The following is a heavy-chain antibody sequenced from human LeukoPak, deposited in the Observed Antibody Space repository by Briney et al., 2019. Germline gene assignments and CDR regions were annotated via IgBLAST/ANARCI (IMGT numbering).Heavy chain of an antibody. Sequence: GGSLRLSCAASGFTFSSYAMSWVRQAPGKGLEWVSAISGSGGSTYYADSVKGRSTTSRDNSKNTLYLQMNSLRAEDTTVYYCAKASLRGYSGYDFGYWGQGTLVTVSS. J-gene: IGHJ4*02. CDR1: GFTFSSYA. CDR2: ISGSGGST. V-gene: IGHV3-23*01. D-gene: IGHD5-12*01. CDR3: AKASLRGYSGYDFGY.